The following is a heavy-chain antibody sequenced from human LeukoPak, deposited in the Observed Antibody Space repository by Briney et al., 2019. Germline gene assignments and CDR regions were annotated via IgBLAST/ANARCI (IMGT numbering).Heavy chain of an antibody. CDR2: ISSNGGST. Sequence: PGGSLRLSCAASGFTFSSYAMHWVPQAPGKGLEYVSAISSNGGSTYYANSVKGRFTISRDNSKNTLYLQMGSLRAEDMAVYYYATYLSGSSSCLTFDFWGQETLATVSS. J-gene: IGHJ4*02. D-gene: IGHD6-13*01. CDR3: ATYLSGSSSCLTFDF. CDR1: GFTFSSYA. V-gene: IGHV3-64*01.